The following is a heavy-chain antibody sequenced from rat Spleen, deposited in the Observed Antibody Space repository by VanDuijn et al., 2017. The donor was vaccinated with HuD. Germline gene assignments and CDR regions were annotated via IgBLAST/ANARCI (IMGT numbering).Heavy chain of an antibody. CDR2: IWGNGSP. V-gene: IGHV2-13*01. J-gene: IGHJ1*01. Sequence: QVQLKESGPGLVQPSQTLSLTCTVSGFSLSNYGVIWVRQPPGKGLEWMGVIWGNGSPNYNSALKSRLSISRDTSKSQVYLKMNSLQTEDTATYYCARHGYSSYIYTYWYFDFWGPGTMVTVSS. D-gene: IGHD1-2*01. CDR1: GFSLSNYG. CDR3: ARHGYSSYIYTYWYFDF.